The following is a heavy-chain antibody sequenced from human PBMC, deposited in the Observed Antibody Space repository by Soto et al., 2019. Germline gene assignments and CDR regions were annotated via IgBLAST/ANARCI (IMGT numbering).Heavy chain of an antibody. CDR3: ARVRVTTVTKWEGGWFDP. V-gene: IGHV3-21*01. CDR2: ISSSSSYI. Sequence: EVQLVESGGGLVKPGGSLRLSCAASGFTFSSYSMNWVRQAPGKGLEWVSSISSSSSYIYYADSVKGRFTISRNNTKNSLYLQMNGLRAEDTAVYYCARVRVTTVTKWEGGWFDPWGQGTLVTVAS. D-gene: IGHD4-17*01. J-gene: IGHJ5*02. CDR1: GFTFSSYS.